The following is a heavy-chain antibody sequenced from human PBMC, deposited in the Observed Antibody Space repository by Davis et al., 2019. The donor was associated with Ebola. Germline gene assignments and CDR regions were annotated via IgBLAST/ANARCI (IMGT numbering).Heavy chain of an antibody. CDR2: MHYSGST. V-gene: IGHV4-39*01. Sequence: PSETLSLTCTDSGGSITSRGYYWGWIRQPPGKGLEWIGSMHYSGSTYYNPSLQSRATISADTSKNQVSLKLSSVTAADTAVYYCARRYFSSWFRGTFDYWGQGILVTISS. D-gene: IGHD6-13*01. CDR1: GGSITSRGYY. CDR3: ARRYFSSWFRGTFDY. J-gene: IGHJ4*02.